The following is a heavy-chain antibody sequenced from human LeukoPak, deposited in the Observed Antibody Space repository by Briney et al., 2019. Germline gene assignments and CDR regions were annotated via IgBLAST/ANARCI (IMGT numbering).Heavy chain of an antibody. J-gene: IGHJ4*02. D-gene: IGHD6-19*01. Sequence: PSETLSLTCTVSGGSISSYYWSWIRQPPGKGLEWIGYIYYSGSTNYNPSLKSRVTISVDTSKNQFSLKLSSVTAADTAVYYCARHVPKYSSGWYDYWGQGTLVTVSS. V-gene: IGHV4-59*08. CDR2: IYYSGST. CDR1: GGSISSYY. CDR3: ARHVPKYSSGWYDY.